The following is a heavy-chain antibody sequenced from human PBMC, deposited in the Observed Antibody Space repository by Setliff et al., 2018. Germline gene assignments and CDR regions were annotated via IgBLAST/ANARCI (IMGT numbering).Heavy chain of an antibody. CDR2: LYRTANT. D-gene: IGHD3-10*01. V-gene: IGHV4-38-2*01. CDR3: ARVDFTMIQGVLGL. Sequence: SETLSLTCAVSGHSIDSDSYWGWIRQSPGKGLEWIGSLYRTANTYYNPAVRSRVTISPDTSKNQFSLKLTSVTAADTAVYYCARVDFTMIQGVLGLWGQGTLVTVSS. J-gene: IGHJ1*01. CDR1: GHSIDSDSY.